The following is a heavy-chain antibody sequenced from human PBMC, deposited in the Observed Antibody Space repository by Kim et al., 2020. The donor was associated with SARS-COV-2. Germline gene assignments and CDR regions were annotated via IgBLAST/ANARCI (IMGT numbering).Heavy chain of an antibody. CDR1: GYTFTAHY. CDR3: ARRQQAPDF. Sequence: ASVMVSCKASGYTFTAHYMHWVRQAPGRGLEWMGWINPNSGGTNYAQRFQGRITLTRDTSISTVYLDLSRLRSDDTAVYYCARRQQAPDFWGQGTLVTVSS. V-gene: IGHV1-2*02. J-gene: IGHJ4*02. CDR2: INPNSGGT. D-gene: IGHD1-1*01.